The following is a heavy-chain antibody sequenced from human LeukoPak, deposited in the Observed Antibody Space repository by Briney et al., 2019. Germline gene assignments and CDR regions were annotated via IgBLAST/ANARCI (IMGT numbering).Heavy chain of an antibody. CDR1: VDSLSSYY. J-gene: IGHJ4*02. V-gene: IGHV4-59*01. CDR2: IYYSGST. CDR3: ARESTMVRRLLDY. D-gene: IGHD3-10*01. Sequence: KTSETLSLTCTVSVDSLSSYYWSWIRQPPGKGLEWIGYIYYSGSTNYNPSLKSRVTISVETSKNQFSLKLSSVTAADTSVYYCARESTMVRRLLDYWGQGTLVTVSS.